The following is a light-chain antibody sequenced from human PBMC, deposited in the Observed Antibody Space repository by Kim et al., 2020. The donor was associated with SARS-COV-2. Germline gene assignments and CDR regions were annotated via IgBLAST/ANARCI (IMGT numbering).Light chain of an antibody. CDR3: QVWDSTSNHPV. Sequence: APGMTASITCGGNNIESKSVHWYQQKPGQAPVLVMYYDKDRPSGIPERFSGSNSGNTATLTISRVEAGDEANYYCQVWDSTSNHPVFGGGTQLTVL. CDR2: YDK. V-gene: IGLV3-21*04. J-gene: IGLJ3*02. CDR1: NIESKS.